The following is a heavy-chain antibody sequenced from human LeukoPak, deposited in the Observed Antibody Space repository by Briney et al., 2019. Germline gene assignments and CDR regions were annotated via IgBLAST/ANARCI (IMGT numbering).Heavy chain of an antibody. CDR2: ISGSGGST. D-gene: IGHD6-13*01. CDR1: GFTFSSYA. J-gene: IGHJ6*02. V-gene: IGHV3-23*01. CDR3: AKPTAAGHYYYYYGMDV. Sequence: GGSLRLSCAASGFTFSSYAMSWVRQAPGKGLEWVSAISGSGGSTYYADSVRGRFTISRDNSKNTLYLQMNSLRAEDTAVYYCAKPTAAGHYYYYYGMDVWGQGTTVTVSS.